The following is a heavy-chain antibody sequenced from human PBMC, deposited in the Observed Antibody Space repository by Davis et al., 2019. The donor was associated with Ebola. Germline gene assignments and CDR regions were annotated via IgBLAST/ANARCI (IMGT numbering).Heavy chain of an antibody. CDR2: IKSKTDGGTT. CDR3: TTEARYMDV. Sequence: GESLKISCAASGFTFSNAWVSWVRQAPGKGLEWVGRIKSKTDGGTTDYAAPVKGRFTISRDDSKNTLYLQMNSLKTEDTAVYYCTTEARYMDVWGKGTTVTVSS. V-gene: IGHV3-15*01. J-gene: IGHJ6*03. CDR1: GFTFSNAW.